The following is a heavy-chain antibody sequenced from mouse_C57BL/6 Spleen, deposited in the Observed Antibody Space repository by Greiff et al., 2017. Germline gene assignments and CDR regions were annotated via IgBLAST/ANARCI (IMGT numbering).Heavy chain of an antibody. CDR3: ARGGPLYFDY. Sequence: QVQLQQSGAELVRPGTSVTVSCKASGYAFTNYLIEWVKQRPGQGLEWIGVINPGSGGTNYNEKFKGKATLTADKSSSTAYMQLSSLTSEDSAVYFCARGGPLYFDYWGQGTTLTVSS. CDR2: INPGSGGT. CDR1: GYAFTNYL. J-gene: IGHJ2*01. V-gene: IGHV1-54*01.